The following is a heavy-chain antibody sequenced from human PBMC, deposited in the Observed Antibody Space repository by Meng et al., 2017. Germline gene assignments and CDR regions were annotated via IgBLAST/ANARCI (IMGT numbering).Heavy chain of an antibody. V-gene: IGHV1-46*01. CDR1: GSTFSSYY. J-gene: IGHJ4*02. Sequence: QAQRVSSGDEVKLPGASVKGSCKAAGSTFSSYYMSWVRQAPGQGLEWIGKINHSGGSTSNAQKFKGRATLIGNTSKRIVQMEISSLSSEATVLYYSAISTARGGHFYDYWGQGTLVTVSS. CDR2: INHSGGST. D-gene: IGHD2-15*01. CDR3: AISTARGGHFYDY.